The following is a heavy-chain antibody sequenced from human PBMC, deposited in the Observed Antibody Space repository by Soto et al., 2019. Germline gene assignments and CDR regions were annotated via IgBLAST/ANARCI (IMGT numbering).Heavy chain of an antibody. D-gene: IGHD2-15*01. CDR3: AKAGGLYCSGGSCYEARLAYFDY. CDR1: GFTFSSYA. J-gene: IGHJ4*02. Sequence: PGGSLRLSCAASGFTFSSYAMSWVRQAPGKGLEWVSAISGSGGSTYYADSVKGRFTISRDNSKNTLYLQMNSLRAEDTAVYYCAKAGGLYCSGGSCYEARLAYFDYWGQGTXVTVSS. V-gene: IGHV3-23*01. CDR2: ISGSGGST.